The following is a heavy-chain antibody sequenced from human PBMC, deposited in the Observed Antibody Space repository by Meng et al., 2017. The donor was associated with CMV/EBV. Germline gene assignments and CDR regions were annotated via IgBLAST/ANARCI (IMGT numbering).Heavy chain of an antibody. V-gene: IGHV3-33*06. CDR3: AKGLDYYYGMDV. Sequence: GESLKISCAASGFTFSSYGMHWVRQAPGKGLEWVAVIWYDGSNKYYADSVKGRFTISRDNSKSTLYLQMNSLRAEDTAVYYCAKGLDYYYGMDVWGQGTTVTVSS. J-gene: IGHJ6*02. D-gene: IGHD4-11*01. CDR1: GFTFSSYG. CDR2: IWYDGSNK.